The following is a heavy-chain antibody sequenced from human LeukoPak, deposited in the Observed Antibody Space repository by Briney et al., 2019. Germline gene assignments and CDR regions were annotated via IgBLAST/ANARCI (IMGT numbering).Heavy chain of an antibody. CDR2: IYYSGST. D-gene: IGHD1-26*01. Sequence: SETLSLTCTVSGGSISSHYWSWIRQPPGKGLEWIGYIYYSGSTNYNPSLKSRVTISVDTSKNQFSLKLSSVTAADTAVYYCARESSGSYGSYWFAPWGQGTLVTVSS. J-gene: IGHJ5*02. CDR3: ARESSGSYGSYWFAP. V-gene: IGHV4-59*11. CDR1: GGSISSHY.